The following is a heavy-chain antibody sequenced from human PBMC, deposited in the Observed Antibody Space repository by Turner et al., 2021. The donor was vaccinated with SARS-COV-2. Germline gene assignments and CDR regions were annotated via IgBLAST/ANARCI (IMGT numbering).Heavy chain of an antibody. CDR1: GGSISSYY. Sequence: QVQLQESGPGLVKPSETLSLTCTVSGGSISSYYWSWIRQPPGKGLEWIGYIYYSVSTNYTPSLKSRVTISVDTSKNQFSLKLSSVTAADTAVYYCARDPGEGSFDYWGQGTLVTVSS. CDR3: ARDPGEGSFDY. D-gene: IGHD3-16*01. J-gene: IGHJ4*02. V-gene: IGHV4-59*01. CDR2: IYYSVST.